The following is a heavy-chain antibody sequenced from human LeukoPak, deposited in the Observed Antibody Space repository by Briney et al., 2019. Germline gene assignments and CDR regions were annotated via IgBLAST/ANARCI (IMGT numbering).Heavy chain of an antibody. CDR1: GFTFDDYA. J-gene: IGHJ4*02. CDR2: ISGDGGST. V-gene: IGHV3-43*02. CDR3: AKDMWTYYYDSSGYPVN. D-gene: IGHD3-22*01. Sequence: GGSLRLSCAASGFTFDDYAMHWVRQAPGKGLEWVSLISGDGGSTYYADSVKGRFTISRDNSKNFLYLQMNSLRTEDTALYYCAKDMWTYYYDSSGYPVNWGQGTLVTVSS.